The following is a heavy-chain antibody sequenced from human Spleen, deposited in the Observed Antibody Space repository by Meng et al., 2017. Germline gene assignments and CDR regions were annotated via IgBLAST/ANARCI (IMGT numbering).Heavy chain of an antibody. CDR3: ARGYCSAGTCYPPNY. D-gene: IGHD2-15*01. Sequence: QVLLQYAGAVLVRASELLFSSCTFSRAYVSSGIYYWSWIRQPPGKGLRQIGFICTSGSNKHNPSRKGRVSVSLDTSRNQISLRLSSVTAADTAVYYCARGYCSAGTCYPPNYWGQGTLVTVSS. V-gene: IGHV4-61*01. CDR1: RAYVSSGIYY. J-gene: IGHJ4*02. CDR2: ICTSGSN.